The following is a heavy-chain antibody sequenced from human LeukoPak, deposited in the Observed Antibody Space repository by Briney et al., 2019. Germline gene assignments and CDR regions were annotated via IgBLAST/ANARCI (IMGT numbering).Heavy chain of an antibody. D-gene: IGHD2-2*01. V-gene: IGHV3-21*01. CDR1: GFTFSSYG. Sequence: GGSLRLSCAASGFTFSSYGMHWVRRAPGKGLEWVSSISSSSSYIYYADSVKGRFTISRDNAKNSLYLQMNSLRAEDTAVYYCAREYGGLPAAFDYWGQGTLVTVSS. CDR2: ISSSSSYI. CDR3: AREYGGLPAAFDY. J-gene: IGHJ4*02.